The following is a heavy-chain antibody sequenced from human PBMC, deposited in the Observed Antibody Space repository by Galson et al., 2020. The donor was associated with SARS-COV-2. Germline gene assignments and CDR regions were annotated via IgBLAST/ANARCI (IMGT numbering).Heavy chain of an antibody. CDR3: ARDRSSSPQGVY. CDR2: INSDGSST. Sequence: GGSLRLSCPASGFTFSSYWMHGAGKAPGKGRVWVSRINSDGSSTSSADSVKGRFTISRDNAKNTLYLQMNSLRAEDTAVYYCARDRSSSPQGVYWGQGTLVTVSS. J-gene: IGHJ4*02. CDR1: GFTFSSYW. D-gene: IGHD6-6*01. V-gene: IGHV3-74*01.